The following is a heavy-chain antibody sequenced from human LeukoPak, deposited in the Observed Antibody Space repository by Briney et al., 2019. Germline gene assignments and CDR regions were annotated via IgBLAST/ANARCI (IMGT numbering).Heavy chain of an antibody. Sequence: GGSLRLSCAASGFTFSNAWMAWVRQTPGKGLEWVARVKSKTDGGTIDYAAPVKGRFTISRDDSENTLYLQMNSLSTEDTALYYCTTYSRGASDYWGQGTLVTVSS. CDR2: VKSKTDGGTI. V-gene: IGHV3-15*01. CDR3: TTYSRGASDY. D-gene: IGHD1-26*01. J-gene: IGHJ4*02. CDR1: GFTFSNAW.